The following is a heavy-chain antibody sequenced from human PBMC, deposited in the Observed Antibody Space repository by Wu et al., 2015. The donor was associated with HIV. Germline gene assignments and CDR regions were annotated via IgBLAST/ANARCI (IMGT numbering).Heavy chain of an antibody. Sequence: QVQLVQSGAEVKKPGSSVKVSCKASGGTFSSYSISWVRQAPGQGLEWMGWIIPIFQMSTPAEQFQGRVTFTTDESTSTAYMELSSLRSEDTAVYYCARRSPGAVGGSGYYYDWYFDLWGLAPWSLSPQ. J-gene: IGHJ2*01. CDR1: GGTFSSYS. CDR2: IIPIFQMS. D-gene: IGHD3-22*01. V-gene: IGHV1-69*05. CDR3: ARRSPGAVGGSGYYYDWYFDL.